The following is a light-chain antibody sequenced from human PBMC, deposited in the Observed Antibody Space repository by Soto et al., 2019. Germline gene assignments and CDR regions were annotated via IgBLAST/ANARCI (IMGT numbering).Light chain of an antibody. Sequence: IVFTYSPCTLSLSPGERATLSCRASQSVNRNFLAWYQQRPGQAPRLLIYGASSRASGIPDKFSGSGSGTDFTLTISRLETEDFALYYCQQYGNSPRTFGQGTRVDIK. J-gene: IGKJ1*01. V-gene: IGKV3-20*01. CDR3: QQYGNSPRT. CDR1: QSVNRNF. CDR2: GAS.